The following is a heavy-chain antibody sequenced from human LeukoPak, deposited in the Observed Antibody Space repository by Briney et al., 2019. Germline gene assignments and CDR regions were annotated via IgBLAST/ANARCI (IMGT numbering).Heavy chain of an antibody. CDR3: ARVGELEPTFYYYYYMDV. CDR1: GGSVRRGNYY. D-gene: IGHD3-16*01. V-gene: IGHV4-61*01. CDR2: IYYSGST. Sequence: SETLSLTFTVSGGSVRRGNYYWTWIRQPPGKGLEWMGYIYYSGSTNYNPSLKSRVTISVDTSKNQFSLKLSPVTAADTAVYYCARVGELEPTFYYYYYMDVWGKGTTVTVSS. J-gene: IGHJ6*03.